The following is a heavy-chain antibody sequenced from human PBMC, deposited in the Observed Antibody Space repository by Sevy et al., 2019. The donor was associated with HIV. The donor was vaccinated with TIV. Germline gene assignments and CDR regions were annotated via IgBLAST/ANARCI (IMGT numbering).Heavy chain of an antibody. J-gene: IGHJ6*02. CDR2: IKSKTDGGTT. CDR1: GFTFSNAW. V-gene: IGHV3-15*01. Sequence: GGSLRLSCAASGFTFSNAWMSWVRQAPGKGLEWVGRIKSKTDGGTTDYAAPVKGRLTISRDDSKNTLYLQMNSLKTEDTAVYYCTTGDHRSHYYYYYGMDVWGQGTTVTVSS. CDR3: TTGDHRSHYYYYYGMDV.